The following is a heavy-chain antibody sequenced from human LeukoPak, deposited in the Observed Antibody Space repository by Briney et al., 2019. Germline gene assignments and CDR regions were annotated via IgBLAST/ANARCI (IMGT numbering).Heavy chain of an antibody. CDR2: ISAYNGNT. J-gene: IGHJ3*02. Sequence: GASVKVSCKASGYTFTSYGISWVRQAPGQGLEWMGWISAYNGNTNYAQKLQGRVTMTTDTSTSTAYMELRSLRSDDTAVYYCARDLANNWNLQPDAFDIWGQGTMVTVSS. D-gene: IGHD1-20*01. CDR3: ARDLANNWNLQPDAFDI. V-gene: IGHV1-18*01. CDR1: GYTFTSYG.